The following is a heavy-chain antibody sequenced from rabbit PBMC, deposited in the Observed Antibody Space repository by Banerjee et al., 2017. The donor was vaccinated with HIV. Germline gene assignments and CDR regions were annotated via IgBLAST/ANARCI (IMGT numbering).Heavy chain of an antibody. CDR3: ARGGSVAGDGYDL. D-gene: IGHD6-1*01. CDR2: INTSSGNT. J-gene: IGHJ4*01. V-gene: IGHV1S40*01. CDR1: GFSFTNKYV. Sequence: QSLEESGGDLVKPGASLTLTCTASGFSFTNKYVMCWVRQAPGKGLEWIACINTSSGNTVYANWAKGRFTISKTSSTTVTLQMTSLTAADTATYFCARGGSVAGDGYDLWGPGTLVTVS.